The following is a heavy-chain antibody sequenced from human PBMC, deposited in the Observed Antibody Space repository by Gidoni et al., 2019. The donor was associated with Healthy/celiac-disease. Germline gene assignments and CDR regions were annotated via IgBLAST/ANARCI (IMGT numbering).Heavy chain of an antibody. Sequence: QVQLVQSGAEVKKPGSSVKVSCKPSGGLLSTYATSWVRQAPGQGLEWMGRIIPILGIANYAQKCQGRVTITADKSTSTAYMELSSLRSEDTAVYYCARDSAAAGYYYYDGMDIWGQGTTVTVSS. CDR2: IIPILGIA. V-gene: IGHV1-69*04. J-gene: IGHJ6*02. CDR3: ARDSAAAGYYYYDGMDI. CDR1: GGLLSTYA. D-gene: IGHD6-13*01.